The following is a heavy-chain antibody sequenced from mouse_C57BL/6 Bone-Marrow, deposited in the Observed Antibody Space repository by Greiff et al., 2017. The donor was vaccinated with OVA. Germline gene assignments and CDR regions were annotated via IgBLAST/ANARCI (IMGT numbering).Heavy chain of an antibody. CDR3: ARDPIYYYGSSHYFDY. J-gene: IGHJ2*01. V-gene: IGHV3-6*01. D-gene: IGHD1-1*01. CDR2: ISYDGSN. CDR1: GYSITSGYY. Sequence: EVKLMESGPGLVKPSQSLSLTCSVTGYSITSGYYWNWIRQFPGNKLEWMGYISYDGSNNYNPSLKNRISLTRDTSKNQFFLKLNSVTTEDTATYYCARDPIYYYGSSHYFDYWGQGTTLTVSS.